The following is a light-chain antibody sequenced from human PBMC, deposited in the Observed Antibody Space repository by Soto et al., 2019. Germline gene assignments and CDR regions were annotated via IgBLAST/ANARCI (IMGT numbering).Light chain of an antibody. CDR3: QVWDSGSAHVV. V-gene: IGLV3-21*04. J-gene: IGLJ2*01. CDR2: SDT. CDR1: NIGSKG. Sequence: SSELTQPPSVSVAPGKTASISCGGNNIGSKGVHWYQQKPGQAPVLVIYSDTDLPPVIPERFSGSNSANLATLTISRVEAGDEAGYYCQVWDSGSAHVVFGGGTKVTVL.